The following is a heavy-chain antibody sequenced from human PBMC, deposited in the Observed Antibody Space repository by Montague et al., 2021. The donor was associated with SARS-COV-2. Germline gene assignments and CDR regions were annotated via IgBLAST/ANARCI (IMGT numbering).Heavy chain of an antibody. V-gene: IGHV4-4*07. Sequence: SETLSLTCTVSGGSISSYYWSWIRQPAGKGLEWIGRIYTSGSTNYNPSLKSRVTMSVDTSKNQFSLKLSSVTAADTAVYYCARGPLERGRQRLWEVYYYYGMDAWGQGTTVTVSS. D-gene: IGHD2-2*01. J-gene: IGHJ6*02. CDR1: GGSISSYY. CDR2: IYTSGST. CDR3: ARGPLERGRQRLWEVYYYYGMDA.